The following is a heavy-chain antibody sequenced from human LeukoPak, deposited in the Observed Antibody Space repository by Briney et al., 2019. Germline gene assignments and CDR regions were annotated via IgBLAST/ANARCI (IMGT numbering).Heavy chain of an antibody. V-gene: IGHV1-8*03. CDR3: ARGRDMIVVELAFDI. J-gene: IGHJ3*02. Sequence: ASVKVSCKASGYTFTSYDINWVRQATGQGLEWMEWMNPNSGNTGYSQKFQGRVTITRNTSISTAYMELSSLRSEDTAVYYCARGRDMIVVELAFDIWGQGTMVTVSS. D-gene: IGHD3-22*01. CDR1: GYTFTSYD. CDR2: MNPNSGNT.